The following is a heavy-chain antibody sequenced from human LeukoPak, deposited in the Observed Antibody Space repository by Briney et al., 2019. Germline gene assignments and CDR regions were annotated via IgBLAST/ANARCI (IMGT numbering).Heavy chain of an antibody. V-gene: IGHV3-13*01. Sequence: GGSLRLSCAASGFTFSSYDMHWVRQATGKGLEWVSAIGSAGDTYYPGSVKGRFTISRENAKNSLYLQMNSLRAGDTAVYYCARASIFYGDLTYYYYGMDVWGQGTTVTVSS. J-gene: IGHJ6*02. CDR2: IGSAGDT. CDR3: ARASIFYGDLTYYYYGMDV. CDR1: GFTFSSYD. D-gene: IGHD4-17*01.